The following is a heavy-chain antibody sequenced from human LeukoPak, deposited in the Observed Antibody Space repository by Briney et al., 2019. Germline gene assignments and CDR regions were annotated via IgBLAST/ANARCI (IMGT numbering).Heavy chain of an antibody. Sequence: GGSLRLSCAASGFTFSSYGMHWVRQAPGKGLEWVAVIWYDGSNKYYADSVKGRFTISRDNSKNTLYLQMNSLRAEDTAVYYCARGFEGYYYDSSGPYYFDYWGQGTLVTVSS. CDR3: ARGFEGYYYDSSGPYYFDY. J-gene: IGHJ4*02. CDR2: IWYDGSNK. V-gene: IGHV3-33*01. D-gene: IGHD3-22*01. CDR1: GFTFSSYG.